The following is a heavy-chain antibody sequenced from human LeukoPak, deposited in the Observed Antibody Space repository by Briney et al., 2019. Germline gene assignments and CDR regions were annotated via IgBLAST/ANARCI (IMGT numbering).Heavy chain of an antibody. V-gene: IGHV4-59*01. CDR1: GGSISSYY. CDR3: ARLYMYNWFDP. Sequence: SETLSLTCTVSGGSISSYYWSWIRQPPGKGLEWIGYIYYSGSTNYNPSLKSRVTISVDTSKNQFSLKLSSVTAADTAVYHCARLYMYNWFDPWGQGTLVTVSS. D-gene: IGHD3-10*01. CDR2: IYYSGST. J-gene: IGHJ5*02.